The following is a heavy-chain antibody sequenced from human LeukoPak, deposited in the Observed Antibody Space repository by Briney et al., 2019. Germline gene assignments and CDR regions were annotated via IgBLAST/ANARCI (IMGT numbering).Heavy chain of an antibody. J-gene: IGHJ4*02. D-gene: IGHD3-3*01. CDR3: ARQNDFWRGYYDY. V-gene: IGHV3-48*01. Sequence: GGSLRLSCEASGFTFSSYSMNWVRQAPGKGLEWISYISRSSSTVHYADSVKGRFTISRDNAKNSLHLQLNSLRAEDTAMYYCARQNDFWRGYYDYWGQGILVSVSS. CDR2: ISRSSSTV. CDR1: GFTFSSYS.